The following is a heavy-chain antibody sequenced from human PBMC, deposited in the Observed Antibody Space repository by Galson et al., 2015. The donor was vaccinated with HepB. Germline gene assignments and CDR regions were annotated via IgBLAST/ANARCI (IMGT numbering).Heavy chain of an antibody. CDR3: TTVLRYFDWLLGYDY. Sequence: SLRLSCAASGFTFSNAWMSWVRQAPGKGLEWVGRIKSKTDGGTTDYAAPVKGRFTISRDDSKNTLYLQMNSLKTEDTAVYYCTTVLRYFDWLLGYDYWGQGTLVTVSS. CDR2: IKSKTDGGTT. J-gene: IGHJ4*02. CDR1: GFTFSNAW. D-gene: IGHD3-9*01. V-gene: IGHV3-15*01.